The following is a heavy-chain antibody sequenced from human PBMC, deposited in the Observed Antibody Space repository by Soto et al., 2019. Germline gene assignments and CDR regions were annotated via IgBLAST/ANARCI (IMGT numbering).Heavy chain of an antibody. J-gene: IGHJ4*02. CDR2: ISGSGGST. CDR1: GFTFSSYA. D-gene: IGHD5-18*01. V-gene: IGHV3-23*01. CDR3: AKIPPGYSYGYFYFVY. Sequence: VGSLRLSCAASGFTFSSYAMSWVRQAPGKGLEWVSAISGSGGSTYYADSVKGRFTISRDNSKNTLYLQMNSLRAEDTAVYYCAKIPPGYSYGYFYFVYWGQGTLVTVSS.